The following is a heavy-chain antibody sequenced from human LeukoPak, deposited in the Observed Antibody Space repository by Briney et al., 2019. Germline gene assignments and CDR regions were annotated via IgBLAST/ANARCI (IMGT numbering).Heavy chain of an antibody. D-gene: IGHD4-17*01. Sequence: SETLSLTCTVSGGSISSSTYCWSWVRQPPGKGLEWIGCMYHSGNTYYSSSLKGRVTISLDTPKNQFSLRLNSVTASDTAVYYCARGGRLRGTNWFDPWGQGTLVTVSS. CDR3: ARGGRLRGTNWFDP. CDR1: GGSISSSTYC. CDR2: MYHSGNT. V-gene: IGHV4-39*01. J-gene: IGHJ5*02.